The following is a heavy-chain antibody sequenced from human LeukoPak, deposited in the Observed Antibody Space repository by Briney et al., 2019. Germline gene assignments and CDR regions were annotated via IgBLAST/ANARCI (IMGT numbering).Heavy chain of an antibody. CDR2: IYYSGST. V-gene: IGHV4-39*01. CDR1: GGSISSSSYY. Sequence: SETLSLTCTVSGGSISSSSYYWGWIRQPPGKGLEWIGSIYYSGSTYYNPSLKSRVTISVDTSKNQFSLKLSSVTAVDTAVYYCARASTVVAYFDYWGQGTLVTVSS. D-gene: IGHD4-23*01. J-gene: IGHJ4*02. CDR3: ARASTVVAYFDY.